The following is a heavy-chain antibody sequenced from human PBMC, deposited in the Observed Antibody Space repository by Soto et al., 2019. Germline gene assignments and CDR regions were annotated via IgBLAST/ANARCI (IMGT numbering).Heavy chain of an antibody. Sequence: PGGSLRLSCAASGFTFSSYEMTWVRQAPGKGLEWVSYISSSGSTIYYADSVKGRFTISRDNAKNSLYLQMNSLRAEDTAVYYCARDGDNSHWYFDLWGRGTLVTVSS. CDR1: GFTFSSYE. CDR3: ARDGDNSHWYFDL. CDR2: ISSSGSTI. J-gene: IGHJ2*01. V-gene: IGHV3-48*03. D-gene: IGHD1-20*01.